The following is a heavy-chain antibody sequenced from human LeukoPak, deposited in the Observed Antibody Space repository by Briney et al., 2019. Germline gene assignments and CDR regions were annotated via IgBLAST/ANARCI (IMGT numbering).Heavy chain of an antibody. V-gene: IGHV3-7*03. J-gene: IGHJ4*02. CDR2: IKLDGSDT. Sequence: GGSLRLSCAASGFILSNFWMSWVRQAPGKGLEWVANIKLDGSDTYYVDSVRGRFTISRDNAKSSLYLQMNSLRAEDTAVYYCARGGGGMDFWGQGTLVTVSS. CDR1: GFILSNFW. CDR3: ARGGGGMDF.